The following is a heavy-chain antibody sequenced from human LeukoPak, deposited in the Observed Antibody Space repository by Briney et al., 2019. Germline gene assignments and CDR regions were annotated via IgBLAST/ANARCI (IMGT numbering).Heavy chain of an antibody. CDR1: GFTFSSYS. CDR2: ISSSSSYI. CDR3: ARGEGHYFDY. Sequence: GGSLRLSCAASGFTFSSYSMNWVRRAPGKGLEWVSSISSSSSYIYYADSVKGRFTISRDNAKNSLYLQMNSLRAEDTAVYYCARGEGHYFDYWGQGTLVTVSS. V-gene: IGHV3-21*01. J-gene: IGHJ4*02.